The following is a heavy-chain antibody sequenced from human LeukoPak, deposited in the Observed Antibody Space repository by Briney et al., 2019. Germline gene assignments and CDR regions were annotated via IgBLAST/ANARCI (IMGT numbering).Heavy chain of an antibody. CDR2: INANSGGT. CDR3: VRDGEVIIKPAASFPHDAFDV. CDR1: GYTFTAYY. D-gene: IGHD3-10*01. Sequence: ASVKVSCKASGYTFTAYYIHWVRQAPGQGLEWMGWINANSGGTDYAQKFQGRVTMTRDTATSTVYMELSSLRSEDTAVYYCVRDGEVIIKPAASFPHDAFDVWGQGTMVIVSS. J-gene: IGHJ3*01. V-gene: IGHV1-2*02.